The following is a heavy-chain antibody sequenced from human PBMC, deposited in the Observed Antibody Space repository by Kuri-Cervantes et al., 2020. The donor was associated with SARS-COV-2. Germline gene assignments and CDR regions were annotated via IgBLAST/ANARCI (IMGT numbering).Heavy chain of an antibody. J-gene: IGHJ6*02. Sequence: GESLKISCATSGFSFSNYGMHWVRQAPGKGLEWVAVIWYDGSNKYYADSVKGRFTISRDNSKNTLYLQMNSLRAEDTAVYYCARCSGITGTDFYYYYGMDVWGQGTTVTVSS. V-gene: IGHV3-33*08. CDR1: GFSFSNYG. CDR3: ARCSGITGTDFYYYYGMDV. CDR2: IWYDGSNK. D-gene: IGHD1-7*01.